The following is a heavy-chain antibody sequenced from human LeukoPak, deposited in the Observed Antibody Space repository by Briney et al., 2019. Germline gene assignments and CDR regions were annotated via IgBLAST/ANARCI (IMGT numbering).Heavy chain of an antibody. V-gene: IGHV4-59*01. J-gene: IGHJ3*02. CDR3: ATGAYYDFWSGHINDAFDI. D-gene: IGHD3-3*01. CDR1: GGSISSYY. Sequence: SETLSLTCTVSGGSISSYYWSWIRQPPGKGLEWIGYIYYSGSTNYNPSLKSRVTISVDTSKNQFSLKLSSVTAADTAVYYCATGAYYDFWSGHINDAFDIWGQGTMVTVSS. CDR2: IYYSGST.